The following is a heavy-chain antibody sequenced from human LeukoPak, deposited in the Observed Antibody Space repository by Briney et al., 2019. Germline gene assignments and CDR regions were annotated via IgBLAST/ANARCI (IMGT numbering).Heavy chain of an antibody. Sequence: GGSLRLSCAASGFTFSSYSMNWVRQAPGKGLEWVSSISSSSSYIYYADSVKGRFTISRDNAKNSLYLQMNSLRAEDTAVYYCARDPGLRYFAWTLPVWGQGTLVTVSS. D-gene: IGHD3-9*01. CDR1: GFTFSSYS. V-gene: IGHV3-21*01. CDR2: ISSSSSYI. J-gene: IGHJ4*02. CDR3: ARDPGLRYFAWTLPV.